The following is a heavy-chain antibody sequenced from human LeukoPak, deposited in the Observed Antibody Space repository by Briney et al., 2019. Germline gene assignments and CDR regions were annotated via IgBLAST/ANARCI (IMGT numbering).Heavy chain of an antibody. D-gene: IGHD3-16*01. CDR3: SSKGYDLNTKPQGYFDY. CDR2: ISYDGSNR. CDR1: GFTFSSYG. J-gene: IGHJ4*02. Sequence: PGGSLRLSCAASGFTFSSYGMHWVRQTPGKGLEWVAVISYDGSNRYYADSVKGRFTISRDNSKNTLYLQMNSLRAEDTAVYYCSSKGYDLNTKPQGYFDYWGQGTLVTVSS. V-gene: IGHV3-30*03.